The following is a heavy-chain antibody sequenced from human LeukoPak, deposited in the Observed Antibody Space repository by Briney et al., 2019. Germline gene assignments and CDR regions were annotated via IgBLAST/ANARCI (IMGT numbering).Heavy chain of an antibody. Sequence: GGSLRLSCAAFEFTFSRYAMSWVRQPPGKGLEWVSAISGSGGSTYYADSVKGRFTISRDNSKNTLYLQMNSLRAEDTAVYYYAKEGASTSIDYWGQGTLVTVSS. V-gene: IGHV3-23*01. CDR2: ISGSGGST. D-gene: IGHD1-26*01. CDR3: AKEGASTSIDY. J-gene: IGHJ4*02. CDR1: EFTFSRYA.